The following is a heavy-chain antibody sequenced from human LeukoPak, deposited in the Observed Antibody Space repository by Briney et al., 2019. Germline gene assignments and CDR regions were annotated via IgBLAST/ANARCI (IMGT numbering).Heavy chain of an antibody. J-gene: IGHJ5*02. CDR2: IYSGGST. CDR1: GFTVSSNY. D-gene: IGHD1-26*01. V-gene: IGHV3-53*01. CDR3: ARAVGVGATRWFDP. Sequence: SGGSLRLSCAASGFTVSSNYMSWVRQAPGKGLEWVSVIYSGGSTYYADSVKGRFTISRDNSKNTLYLQMNSLRAEDTAVYYCARAVGVGATRWFDPWGQGTLVTVSS.